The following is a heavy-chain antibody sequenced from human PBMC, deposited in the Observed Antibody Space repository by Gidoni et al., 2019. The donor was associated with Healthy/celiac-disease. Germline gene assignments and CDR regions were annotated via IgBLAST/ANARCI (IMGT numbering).Heavy chain of an antibody. CDR3: ARINWGYAFDI. V-gene: IGHV3-64*01. J-gene: IGHJ3*02. D-gene: IGHD7-27*01. Sequence: EVQLVESGGGLVQPGGSLRLSCAASGFTFSSYAMHWVRQAPGKGLEYVSAISSNGGSTYYANSVKGRFTIFRDNSKNTLYLQMGSLRAEDMAVYYCARINWGYAFDIWGQGTMVTVSS. CDR1: GFTFSSYA. CDR2: ISSNGGST.